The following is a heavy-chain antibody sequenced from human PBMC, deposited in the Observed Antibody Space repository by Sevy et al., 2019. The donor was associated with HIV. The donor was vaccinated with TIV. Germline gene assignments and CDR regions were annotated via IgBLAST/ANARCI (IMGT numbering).Heavy chain of an antibody. V-gene: IGHV4-39*01. CDR2: MYYSGST. D-gene: IGHD4-17*01. CDR1: GGSISSSSYY. J-gene: IGHJ4*02. Sequence: SETLSLTCTVSGGSISSSSYYWGWIRQPPGKGLAWIGSMYYSGSTYYNPSLKSRVTISVDTSKNQFSLKLSSVTAADTAVYYCARHGPMTTVTTSYFDYWGQGTLVTVSS. CDR3: ARHGPMTTVTTSYFDY.